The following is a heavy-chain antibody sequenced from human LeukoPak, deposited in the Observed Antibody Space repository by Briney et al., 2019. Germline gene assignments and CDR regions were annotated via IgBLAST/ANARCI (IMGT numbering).Heavy chain of an antibody. Sequence: GESLRISCKGSGYSFTSYWIGWVRQMPGKGLEWMGIIYPGDSDTRYSPSFQGQVTISADKSISTAYLQWSSLKASDTAMYYCARSSGRIYYYYYYYMDVWGKGTTVTVSS. J-gene: IGHJ6*03. D-gene: IGHD2/OR15-2a*01. CDR1: GYSFTSYW. CDR2: IYPGDSDT. V-gene: IGHV5-51*01. CDR3: ARSSGRIYYYYYYYMDV.